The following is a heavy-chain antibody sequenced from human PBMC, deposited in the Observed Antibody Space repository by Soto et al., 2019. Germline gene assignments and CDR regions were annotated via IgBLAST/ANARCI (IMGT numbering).Heavy chain of an antibody. CDR2: IIPILGIA. V-gene: IGHV1-69*02. CDR1: GGTFSSYT. J-gene: IGHJ4*02. Sequence: QVQLVQSGAEVKKPGSSVKVSCKASGGTFSSYTISWVRQAPGQGLEWMGRIIPILGIANHAQKFQGRVTITADKSTSTAYMELSSLRSEDTAVYYCARYQVIYGDDEVYFDYWGQGTLVTVSS. D-gene: IGHD4-17*01. CDR3: ARYQVIYGDDEVYFDY.